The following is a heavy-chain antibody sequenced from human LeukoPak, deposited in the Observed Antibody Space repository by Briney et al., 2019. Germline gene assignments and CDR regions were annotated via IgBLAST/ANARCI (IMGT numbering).Heavy chain of an antibody. CDR1: GDSISSTTYY. J-gene: IGHJ5*02. V-gene: IGHV4-39*01. D-gene: IGHD3-10*01. Sequence: SETLSLTCTVFGDSISSTTYYWGWIRQPPGKGLEWIGSIYYTGSTYYNPSLKSRVTISVDTSKNQFSLKLSSVTAADTAVYYCATLYYYGSGSYSPLPWGQGTLVTVSS. CDR2: IYYTGST. CDR3: ATLYYYGSGSYSPLP.